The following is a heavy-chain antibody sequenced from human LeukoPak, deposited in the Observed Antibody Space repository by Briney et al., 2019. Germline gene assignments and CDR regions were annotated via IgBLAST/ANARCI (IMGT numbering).Heavy chain of an antibody. D-gene: IGHD2-21*01. CDR2: INPSGGST. J-gene: IGHJ3*02. Sequence: ASVKVSCTASGYTFTSYYMHWVRQAPGQGLEWMGIINPSGGSTSYAQKFQGRVTMTRDTSTSTVYMELSSLRSEDTAVYYCARALLNDAFDIWGQGTMVTVSS. CDR3: ARALLNDAFDI. CDR1: GYTFTSYY. V-gene: IGHV1-46*01.